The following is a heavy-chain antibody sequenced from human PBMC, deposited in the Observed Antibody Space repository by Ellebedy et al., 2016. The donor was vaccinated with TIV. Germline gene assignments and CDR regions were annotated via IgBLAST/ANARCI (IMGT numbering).Heavy chain of an antibody. CDR3: ARDQWLGRAYYFDY. Sequence: GESLKISCAASGFTFSNYWMSWVRQAPGKGLEWVANIKQDASERYYVDSVKGRFSISRDNAKNSIYLQTNSLRDEDTAVYYCARDQWLGRAYYFDYWGQGTLLTVSS. J-gene: IGHJ4*02. V-gene: IGHV3-7*01. D-gene: IGHD6-19*01. CDR1: GFTFSNYW. CDR2: IKQDASER.